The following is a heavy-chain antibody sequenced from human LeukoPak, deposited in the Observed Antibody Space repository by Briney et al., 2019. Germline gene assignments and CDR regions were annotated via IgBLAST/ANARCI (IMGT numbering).Heavy chain of an antibody. V-gene: IGHV4-39*02. Sequence: SETLSLTCTVSGGSIISSSYYWGWIRQPPGKGLEWIGSIYYSGSTYYNPSLKSRVTISVDTSKNQFSLKLSSVTAADTAVYYCAREYSSSPDYWGQGTLVTVSS. CDR2: IYYSGST. D-gene: IGHD6-6*01. CDR1: GGSIISSSYY. CDR3: AREYSSSPDY. J-gene: IGHJ4*02.